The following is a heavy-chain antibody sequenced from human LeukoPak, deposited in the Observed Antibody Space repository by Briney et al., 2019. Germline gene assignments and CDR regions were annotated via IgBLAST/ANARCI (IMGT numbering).Heavy chain of an antibody. CDR3: VKVRIVGAPTDYFDY. CDR1: GFSFDDYA. CDR2: ISWSSGTI. Sequence: PGGSLRLSCAASGFSFDDYAMHWVRQAPGKGLEWVSGISWSSGTIVYAASVKGRFAISRDNAKNSLYLQMNSLRAEDTALYYCVKVRIVGAPTDYFDYWGQGTLVTVSS. D-gene: IGHD1-26*01. J-gene: IGHJ4*02. V-gene: IGHV3-9*01.